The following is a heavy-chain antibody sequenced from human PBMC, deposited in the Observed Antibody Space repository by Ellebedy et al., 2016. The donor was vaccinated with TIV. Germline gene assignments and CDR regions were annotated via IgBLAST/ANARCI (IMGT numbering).Heavy chain of an antibody. CDR1: GFTFIDSW. CDR2: IRPDGSDK. J-gene: IGHJ4*02. V-gene: IGHV3-7*01. Sequence: GESLKIPCAASGFTFIDSWMDWVRQAPGRGLEWVANIRPDGSDKSYVDSVKGRFTISRDNAKNSLYLQMNTLRAEDTAVYYCSRSIDFWGQGTPVTVSS. CDR3: SRSIDF.